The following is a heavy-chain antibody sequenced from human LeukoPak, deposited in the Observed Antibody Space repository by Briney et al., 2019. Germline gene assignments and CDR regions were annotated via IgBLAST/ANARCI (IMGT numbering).Heavy chain of an antibody. D-gene: IGHD3-10*01. V-gene: IGHV1-2*02. CDR3: ARGGITMVRGVIITPPHAFDI. Sequence: GASVTVSCKASGYTFTGYYMHWVRQAPGQGLEWMGWINPNSGGTNYAQKFQGRVTMTRDTSISTAYMELSRLGSEDTAVYYCARGGITMVRGVIITPPHAFDIWGQGTMVTVSS. CDR1: GYTFTGYY. J-gene: IGHJ3*02. CDR2: INPNSGGT.